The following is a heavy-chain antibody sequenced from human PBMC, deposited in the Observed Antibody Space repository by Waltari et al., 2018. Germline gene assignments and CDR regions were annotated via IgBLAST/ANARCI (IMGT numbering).Heavy chain of an antibody. Sequence: QVQLQESGPGLVKPSETLSLTCTVSGGSFSRTSYYWGWIRQPPGKGLEWIGYVFYTGDTYYNPSLKSRVTISIDTSKNQFSLKLTSVTAADTAVYYCARRMVTTGYFDYWGQGTLVTVSS. CDR2: VFYTGDT. CDR1: GGSFSRTSYY. CDR3: ARRMVTTGYFDY. V-gene: IGHV4-39*01. D-gene: IGHD4-17*01. J-gene: IGHJ4*02.